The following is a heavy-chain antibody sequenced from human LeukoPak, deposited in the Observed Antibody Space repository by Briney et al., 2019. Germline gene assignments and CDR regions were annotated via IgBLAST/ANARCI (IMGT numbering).Heavy chain of an antibody. J-gene: IGHJ4*02. CDR2: ISSSSYI. D-gene: IGHD3-9*01. V-gene: IGHV3-21*01. CDR1: GFTFSSYS. Sequence: GGSLRLSCAASGFTFSSYSMNWVRQAPGKGLEWVSSISSSSYIYYADSVKGRFTISRDNAKNSLYLQMNSLRAEDTAVYYCARCPSPDFDWLLGEFDYWGQGTLVTVSS. CDR3: ARCPSPDFDWLLGEFDY.